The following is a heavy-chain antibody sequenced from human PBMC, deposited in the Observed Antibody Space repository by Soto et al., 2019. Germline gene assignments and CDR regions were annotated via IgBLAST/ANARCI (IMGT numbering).Heavy chain of an antibody. Sequence: QVQLVESGGGLVKTGGSLRLSCAASGFTFSDYYMSGIRQAPGMGLAWVAYISSSGSTLSSADSLKGRSTISRDNAKNSLYLQMNSLRAEDTAVYECATPTVTPHSGIDVWGQGTTVTVSS. D-gene: IGHD4-17*01. CDR2: ISSSGSTL. CDR1: GFTFSDYY. CDR3: ATPTVTPHSGIDV. J-gene: IGHJ6*02. V-gene: IGHV3-11*01.